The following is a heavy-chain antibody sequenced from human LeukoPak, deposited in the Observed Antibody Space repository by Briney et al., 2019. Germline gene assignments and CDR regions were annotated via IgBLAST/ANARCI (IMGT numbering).Heavy chain of an antibody. D-gene: IGHD4-11*01. J-gene: IGHJ4*02. CDR1: GGSIGVSGYY. Sequence: SETLSLTCTVSGGSIGVSGYYWGWVRQPPGRGLEWIGSVYYNGDTYYNPSLRSRVTVSMDTSKNQFSLRLISVTAADTTVYYCARHRAYSDYIDYWGQGTLVTVSS. CDR3: ARHRAYSDYIDY. CDR2: VYYNGDT. V-gene: IGHV4-39*01.